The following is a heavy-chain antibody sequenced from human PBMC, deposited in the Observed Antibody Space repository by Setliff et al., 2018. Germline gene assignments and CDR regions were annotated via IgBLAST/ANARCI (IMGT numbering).Heavy chain of an antibody. Sequence: GGSLRLSCAAFGFTFSSYGMHWVRQAPGKGLEWVAVIWYDGSNKYYADSVKGRFTISRDNSKNTLYLQMNSLKTEDTGVYYCTTGGSSWYARFDYWGQGSLVTVSS. J-gene: IGHJ4*02. V-gene: IGHV3-33*01. CDR1: GFTFSSYG. CDR3: TTGGSSWYARFDY. D-gene: IGHD6-13*01. CDR2: IWYDGSNK.